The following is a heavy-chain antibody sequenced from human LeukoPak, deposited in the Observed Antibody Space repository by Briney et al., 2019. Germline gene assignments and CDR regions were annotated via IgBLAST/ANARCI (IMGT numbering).Heavy chain of an antibody. Sequence: SETLSLTCTVSGGSISSYYWSWIRQPPGKGLEWIGCIYYSGSTNYNPSLKSRVTISVDTSKNQFSLKLSSVTAADTAVYYCARGSGVLDYWGQGTLVTVSS. CDR2: IYYSGST. V-gene: IGHV4-59*01. D-gene: IGHD1-1*01. J-gene: IGHJ4*02. CDR1: GGSISSYY. CDR3: ARGSGVLDY.